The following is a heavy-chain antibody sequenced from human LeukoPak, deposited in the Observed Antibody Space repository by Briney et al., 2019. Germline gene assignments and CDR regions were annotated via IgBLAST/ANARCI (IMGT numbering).Heavy chain of an antibody. Sequence: GGSLRLSCAASGFTFSSYGMHWVRQAPGKGLEWVSSISSSSSYIYYADSVKGRFTVSRDNAKNSLYLQMNSLRAEDTAVYYCARGFRRYCSGGSCFTHFDYWGQGTLVTVSS. J-gene: IGHJ4*02. CDR2: ISSSSSYI. V-gene: IGHV3-21*01. CDR3: ARGFRRYCSGGSCFTHFDY. CDR1: GFTFSSYG. D-gene: IGHD2-15*01.